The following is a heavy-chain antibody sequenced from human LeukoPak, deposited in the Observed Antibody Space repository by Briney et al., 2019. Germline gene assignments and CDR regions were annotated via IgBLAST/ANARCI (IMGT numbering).Heavy chain of an antibody. CDR2: IHYSGIT. D-gene: IGHD2-2*01. Sequence: PSETLSLTCTVSGGSMSSYYWSWIRQPPGKGLEWIGYIHYSGITNNNPSLKSRVTISVDTSKNQFSLKLNSLTAADTAMYYCARGFSRGAFDIWGQGTMVTVSS. CDR3: ARGFSRGAFDI. J-gene: IGHJ3*02. V-gene: IGHV4-59*08. CDR1: GGSMSSYY.